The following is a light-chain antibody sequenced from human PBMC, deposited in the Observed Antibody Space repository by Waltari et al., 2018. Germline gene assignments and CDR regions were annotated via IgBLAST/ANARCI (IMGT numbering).Light chain of an antibody. CDR1: QSVSSN. J-gene: IGKJ2*01. Sequence: EIVMTQTPATLPVSPGERVTLSCRASQSVSSNLAWYQQKPGQAPRLLIYDASTRATGIPARFSGSGSGTEFTLTISSLQSEDFAVYYCQQYNNWPPPYTFGQGTKLEIE. CDR3: QQYNNWPPPYT. V-gene: IGKV3-15*01. CDR2: DAS.